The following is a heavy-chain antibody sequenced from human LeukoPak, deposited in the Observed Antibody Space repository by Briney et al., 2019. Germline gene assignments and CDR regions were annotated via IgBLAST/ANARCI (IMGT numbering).Heavy chain of an antibody. Sequence: PGGSLRLSCAASGFTFSAYWMSWVRQAPGKGLEWVANIKQDGSAKHYVDSVKGRFTISRDNAENSLYLQMNSLRAEDTAVYYCARDGGGGADYWGQGTLVTVSS. J-gene: IGHJ4*02. V-gene: IGHV3-7*01. CDR3: ARDGGGGADY. D-gene: IGHD3-16*01. CDR1: GFTFSAYW. CDR2: IKQDGSAK.